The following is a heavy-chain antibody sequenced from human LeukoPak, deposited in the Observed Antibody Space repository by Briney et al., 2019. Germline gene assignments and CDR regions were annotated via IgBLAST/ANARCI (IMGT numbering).Heavy chain of an antibody. J-gene: IGHJ5*02. CDR2: ISSSSSYI. CDR1: GFTFSSYS. Sequence: GGSLRLSCAASGFTFSSYSMNWVRQAPGKGLEWVSSISSSSSYIYYADSVKGRFTISRDNAKNSLYLQMNSLRAEDTAVYYCARSLTYYDYVWGSYLFDPWGQGTLVTVSS. V-gene: IGHV3-21*01. CDR3: ARSLTYYDYVWGSYLFDP. D-gene: IGHD3-16*02.